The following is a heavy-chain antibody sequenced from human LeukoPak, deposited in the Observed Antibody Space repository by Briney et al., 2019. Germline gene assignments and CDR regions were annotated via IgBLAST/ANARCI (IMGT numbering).Heavy chain of an antibody. J-gene: IGHJ4*02. CDR2: IWYDGSNK. D-gene: IGHD6-13*01. Sequence: PGRSLRLSCAASGFTFSSYGMHWVRQAPGKGLEGGAVIWYDGSNKYYADSVKGRFTISRDNSKNTLYLQMNSLRAEDTAVYYCARDVSGSSWYSVMGYWGQGTLVTVSS. CDR3: ARDVSGSSWYSVMGY. V-gene: IGHV3-33*01. CDR1: GFTFSSYG.